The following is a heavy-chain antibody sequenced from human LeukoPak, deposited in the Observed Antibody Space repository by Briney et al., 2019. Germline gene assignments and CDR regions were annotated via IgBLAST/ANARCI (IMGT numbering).Heavy chain of an antibody. CDR3: ARDEYNWNVDAFDI. Sequence: GGSLRLSCAASGFTFSSYSMNWVRQAPGKGLEWVANIKEDGSEKYYVDSVKGRFTISRDNAKNSLYLQMSSLRAEDTAVYYCARDEYNWNVDAFDIWGQGTVVTVSS. CDR1: GFTFSSYS. V-gene: IGHV3-7*01. J-gene: IGHJ3*02. D-gene: IGHD1-20*01. CDR2: IKEDGSEK.